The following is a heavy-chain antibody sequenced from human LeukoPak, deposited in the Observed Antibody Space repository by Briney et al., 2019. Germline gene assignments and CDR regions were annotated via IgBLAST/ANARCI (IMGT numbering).Heavy chain of an antibody. V-gene: IGHV3-23*01. J-gene: IGHJ4*02. CDR1: GFTFNTYA. D-gene: IGHD3-10*01. CDR2: VHANGVTT. Sequence: GGSLRLSCAASGFTFNTYAIAWVRQAPGKGLEWVSSVHANGVTTYYADSVKGRFTMSRDNSKNTLYLQMTSLRAEDTALYYCAKYYTSGIFYNAYSFGSWDQGTLVTVSS. CDR3: AKYYTSGIFYNAYSFGS.